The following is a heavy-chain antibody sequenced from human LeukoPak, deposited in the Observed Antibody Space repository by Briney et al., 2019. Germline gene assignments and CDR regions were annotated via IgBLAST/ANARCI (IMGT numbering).Heavy chain of an antibody. CDR3: AKDAQVPSFRGVIGPYYFDY. Sequence: GGSLRLSCAASGFTFSSYGMHWVRQAPGKGLEWVAVISYDGSNKYYADSVKGRFTISRDNSKNTLYLQMNSLRAEDTAVYYCAKDAQVPSFRGVIGPYYFDYWGQGTLVTVSS. D-gene: IGHD3-10*01. CDR2: ISYDGSNK. J-gene: IGHJ4*02. V-gene: IGHV3-30*18. CDR1: GFTFSSYG.